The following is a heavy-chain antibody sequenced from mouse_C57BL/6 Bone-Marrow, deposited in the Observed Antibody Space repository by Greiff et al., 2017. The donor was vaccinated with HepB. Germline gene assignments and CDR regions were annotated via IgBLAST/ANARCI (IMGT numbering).Heavy chain of an antibody. Sequence: EVQLQQSGPELVKPGASVKISCKASGYTFTDYYMNWVKQSHGKSLEWIGDINPNNGGTSYNQKFKGKATLTVDKSSSTAYMELRSLTSEDSAVYYCANQAKQNFYYDYDRGFDYWGQGTTLTVSS. CDR1: GYTFTDYY. CDR3: ANQAKQNFYYDYDRGFDY. V-gene: IGHV1-26*01. J-gene: IGHJ2*01. D-gene: IGHD2-4*01. CDR2: INPNNGGT.